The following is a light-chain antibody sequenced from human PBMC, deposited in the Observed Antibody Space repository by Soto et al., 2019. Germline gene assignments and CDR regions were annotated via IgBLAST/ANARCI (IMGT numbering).Light chain of an antibody. CDR2: ELS. J-gene: IGLJ2*01. Sequence: QSALTQPTSASGSPGQSVTISCTGTSSDIGGYNYVSWYQQHPGKAPKLMIYELSKRPSGVPDRFSGSKSGNTACLTVSGLQAEDEADYYCSSYAGSNNFVVFGGGTKLTVL. CDR3: SSYAGSNNFVV. V-gene: IGLV2-8*01. CDR1: SSDIGGYNY.